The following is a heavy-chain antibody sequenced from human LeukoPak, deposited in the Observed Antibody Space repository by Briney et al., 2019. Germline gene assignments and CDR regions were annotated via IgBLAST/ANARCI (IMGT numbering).Heavy chain of an antibody. J-gene: IGHJ6*02. CDR3: ARASGQWLVSYGMDV. CDR1: GFTFSSYD. CDR2: IGTAGDT. Sequence: PGGSLRLSCAASGFTFSSYDMHWVRHATGEGLEWVSAIGTAGDTYYPGSVKGRFTISRENAKNSLYLQMNSLRAGDTAVYYCARASGQWLVSYGMDVWGQGTTVTVSS. V-gene: IGHV3-13*01. D-gene: IGHD6-19*01.